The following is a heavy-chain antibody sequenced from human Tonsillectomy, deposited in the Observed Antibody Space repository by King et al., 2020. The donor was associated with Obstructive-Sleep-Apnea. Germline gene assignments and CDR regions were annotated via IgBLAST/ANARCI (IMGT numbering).Heavy chain of an antibody. V-gene: IGHV5-51*01. D-gene: IGHD5-24*01. J-gene: IGHJ4*02. CDR1: GYNFANYW. Sequence: VQLVESGVEVKKPGESLKISCKGSGYNFANYWIAWVRQMPGKGLELMGIMFPRNSDTRYSPSFQGQVTISADKSISTAYLQWNSLKASDTAIYYCARQRGDGYNPMDYWGQGALVTVSS. CDR3: ARQRGDGYNPMDY. CDR2: MFPRNSDT.